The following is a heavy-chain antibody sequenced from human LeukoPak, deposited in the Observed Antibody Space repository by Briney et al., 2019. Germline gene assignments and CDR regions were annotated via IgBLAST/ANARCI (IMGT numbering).Heavy chain of an antibody. D-gene: IGHD5-18*01. CDR3: AREEGDTAILPTHFDY. J-gene: IGHJ4*02. Sequence: PSETLSLTCTVSGGSISSYYWSWIRQPAGKGLGWIGRIYTSGSTNYNPSLKSRVTMSVDTSKNQFSLKLSSVTAADTAVYYCAREEGDTAILPTHFDYWGQGTLVTVSS. CDR2: IYTSGST. CDR1: GGSISSYY. V-gene: IGHV4-4*07.